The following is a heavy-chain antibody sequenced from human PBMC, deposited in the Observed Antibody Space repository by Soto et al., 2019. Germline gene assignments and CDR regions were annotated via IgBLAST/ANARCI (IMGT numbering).Heavy chain of an antibody. CDR3: ARDSSNFWSGYRDGDWFDP. CDR2: ISAYNGNT. J-gene: IGHJ5*02. CDR1: GYTFTSYG. V-gene: IGHV1-18*01. D-gene: IGHD3-3*01. Sequence: QVQLVQSGAEVKKPGASVKVSCKASGYTFTSYGISWVRQAPGQGLEWMGWISAYNGNTNYAQKLQGRVTMTTDTSTSTAYMELRSLRSDDTAAYYCARDSSNFWSGYRDGDWFDPWGQGTLVTVSS.